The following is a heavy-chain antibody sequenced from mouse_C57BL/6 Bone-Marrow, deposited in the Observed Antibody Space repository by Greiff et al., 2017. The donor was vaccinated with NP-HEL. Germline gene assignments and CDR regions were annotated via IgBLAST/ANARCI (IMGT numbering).Heavy chain of an antibody. CDR1: GFTFSSYG. D-gene: IGHD2-5*01. Sequence: EVMLQQSGGDLVKPGGSLKLSCAASGFTFSSYGMSWVRQTPDKRLEWVATISSGGSYTYYPDSVKGRFTISRDNAKNTLYLQMSSLKSEDTAMYYCARHYYSNYFDYWGQGTTLTVSS. V-gene: IGHV5-6*01. CDR3: ARHYYSNYFDY. CDR2: ISSGGSYT. J-gene: IGHJ2*01.